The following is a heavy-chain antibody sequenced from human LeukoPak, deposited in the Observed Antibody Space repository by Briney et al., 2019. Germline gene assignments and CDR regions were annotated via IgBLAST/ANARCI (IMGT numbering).Heavy chain of an antibody. Sequence: SQTLSLTCAVSGASITSCGYSWSWIRQSPGKGLEYIGHIFHSGRTFSNPSLKSRVTISLERSRNQISLRLTSVTAADTAVYYCAREGVSYSYDFWGQGTLVTVSS. V-gene: IGHV4-30-2*06. CDR2: IFHSGRT. D-gene: IGHD3-10*01. CDR3: AREGVSYSYDF. CDR1: GASITSCGYS. J-gene: IGHJ4*02.